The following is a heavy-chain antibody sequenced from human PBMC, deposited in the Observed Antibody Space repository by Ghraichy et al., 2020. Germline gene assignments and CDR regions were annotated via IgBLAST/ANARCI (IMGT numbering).Heavy chain of an antibody. CDR2: ISYDGSNK. V-gene: IGHV3-30*04. Sequence: GGSLRLSCAASGFTFSSYAMHWVRQAPGKGLEWVAVISYDGSNKYYADSVKGRFTISRDNSKNTLYLQMNSLRAEDTAVYYCATPAGIVGYWGQGTLVTVSS. CDR1: GFTFSSYA. CDR3: ATPAGIVGY. J-gene: IGHJ4*02.